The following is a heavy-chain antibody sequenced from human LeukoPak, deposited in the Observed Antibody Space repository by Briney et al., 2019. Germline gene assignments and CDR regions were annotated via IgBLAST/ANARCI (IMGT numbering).Heavy chain of an antibody. V-gene: IGHV3-48*03. D-gene: IGHD3-10*01. Sequence: GGSLRLSCAASGFTFSSYEMNWVRQAPGKGLEWVSYISSNGSPIFYADSVKGRFTISRDNAKNSLSLLMNSLSAEDTAVYYCARDGGSGILDWGQGTLVTVSS. CDR2: ISSNGSPI. J-gene: IGHJ4*02. CDR1: GFTFSSYE. CDR3: ARDGGSGILD.